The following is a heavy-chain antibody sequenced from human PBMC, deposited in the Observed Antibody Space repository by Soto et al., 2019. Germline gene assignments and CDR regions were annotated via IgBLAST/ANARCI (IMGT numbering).Heavy chain of an antibody. CDR3: VKDRVPGAYGHYYGMDV. D-gene: IGHD5-12*01. CDR2: ISHDGSEQ. CDR1: GITLNNSG. V-gene: IGHV3-30*18. J-gene: IGHJ6*02. Sequence: QVQLVESGGGVVQPGRSLRLSCRVSGITLNNSGIHWVRQAPGKGLEWMAVISHDGSEQYYADSMKGRLNISRDNYKNTVNLQMNGLRGEDTAIYYCVKDRVPGAYGHYYGMDVWGQGTTVTVSS.